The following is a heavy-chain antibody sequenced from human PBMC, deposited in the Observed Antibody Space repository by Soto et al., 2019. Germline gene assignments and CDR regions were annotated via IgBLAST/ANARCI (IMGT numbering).Heavy chain of an antibody. D-gene: IGHD3-10*01. CDR2: IDPRSGGT. V-gene: IGHV1-2*02. CDR3: ATDDYGIFPY. J-gene: IGHJ4*02. Sequence: SVKVSCKVSAYPFTTYYIHWVRQAPGQGLEWMGWIDPRSGGTFYDQKFQGRVTMTRDTSISTVYMDLSGLTSDDTALYYFATDDYGIFPYWGQGSLVTASS. CDR1: AYPFTTYY.